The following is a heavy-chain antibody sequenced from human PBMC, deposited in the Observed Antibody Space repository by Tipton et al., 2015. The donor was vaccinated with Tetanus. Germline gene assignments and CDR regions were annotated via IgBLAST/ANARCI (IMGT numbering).Heavy chain of an antibody. CDR2: IYYSGST. V-gene: IGHV4-59*03. D-gene: IGHD3-3*01. J-gene: IGHJ4*02. Sequence: LRLSCTVSGGSISSYYWSWIRQPPGKGLEWIGYIYYSGSTNYNPSFKSRVTMSVDTSKNQLSLKLDSVTSADTAVYYCATESLVFRRLLDWGPGILVTVSS. CDR3: ATESLVFRRLLD. CDR1: GGSISSYY.